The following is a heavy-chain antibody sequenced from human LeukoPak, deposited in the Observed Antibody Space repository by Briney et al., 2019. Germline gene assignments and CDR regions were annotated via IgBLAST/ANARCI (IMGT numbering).Heavy chain of an antibody. CDR2: ISSSSSTI. CDR1: GFTFSSYG. CDR3: ARGSLVPAAPSVWFDP. D-gene: IGHD2-2*01. V-gene: IGHV3-48*01. Sequence: GGSLRLSCAASGFTFSSYGMHWVRQAPGKGLEWVSYISSSSSTIYYADSVKGRFTISRDNAKNSLYLQMNSLRAEDTAVYYCARGSLVPAAPSVWFDPWGQGTLVTVSS. J-gene: IGHJ5*02.